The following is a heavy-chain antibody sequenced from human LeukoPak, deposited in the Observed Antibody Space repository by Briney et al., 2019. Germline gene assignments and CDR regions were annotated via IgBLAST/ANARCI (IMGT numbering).Heavy chain of an antibody. CDR1: GLTFSDSR. CDR3: AKDLGRYRNNYFDY. Sequence: GGSLRLSCAVSGLTFSDSRMIWVRQAPEKGLEWVATISGSGGGTYYADSVKGRFTISRDDSKNTLYLQMNSLRAEDTAVYYCAKDLGRYRNNYFDYWGQGTLVTVSS. CDR2: ISGSGGGT. J-gene: IGHJ4*02. V-gene: IGHV3-23*01. D-gene: IGHD1-26*01.